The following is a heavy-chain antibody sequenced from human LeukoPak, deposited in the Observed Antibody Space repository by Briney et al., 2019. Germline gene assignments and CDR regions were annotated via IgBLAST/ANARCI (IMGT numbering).Heavy chain of an antibody. Sequence: GGSLRLSCAASGFMFNNYWMHWVRQAPGKGLEWVSRIRSDGRSTSYADSVKGRFTISRDNAKNMLYLQMNTVRAEDSALYYCARVIRDLLDFDFYYWGQGTLVTVSS. V-gene: IGHV3-74*01. D-gene: IGHD3-16*01. CDR2: IRSDGRST. CDR1: GFMFNNYW. CDR3: ARVIRDLLDFDFYY. J-gene: IGHJ4*02.